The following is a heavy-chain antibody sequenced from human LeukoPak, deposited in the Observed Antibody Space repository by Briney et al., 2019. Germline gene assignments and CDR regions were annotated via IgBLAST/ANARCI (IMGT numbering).Heavy chain of an antibody. CDR1: GVTFSNSA. V-gene: IGHV3-23*01. Sequence: GGSLRLSCVASGVTFSNSAMAWVRQAPGKGLEWVSAIHPGNRITNYVDSVRGRFTISSDNSKNSLYLQMNSLRAEDTAVYYCARDHWKGYFDYWGQGTLVTVSS. D-gene: IGHD1-1*01. CDR2: IHPGNRIT. J-gene: IGHJ4*02. CDR3: ARDHWKGYFDY.